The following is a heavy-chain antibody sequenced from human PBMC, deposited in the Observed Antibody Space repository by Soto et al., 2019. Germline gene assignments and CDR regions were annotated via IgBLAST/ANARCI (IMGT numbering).Heavy chain of an antibody. J-gene: IGHJ4*02. CDR3: ARDSQYYDYVWGSYRSTSFDY. D-gene: IGHD3-16*02. CDR1: GYTFTVYY. Sequence: GASVKVSCKASGYTFTVYYMHWVRQAPGQGLEWMGWINPNSGGTNYAQKFQGWVTMTRDTSISTAYMELSRLRSDDTAVYYCARDSQYYDYVWGSYRSTSFDYWGQGTLVTVSS. CDR2: INPNSGGT. V-gene: IGHV1-2*04.